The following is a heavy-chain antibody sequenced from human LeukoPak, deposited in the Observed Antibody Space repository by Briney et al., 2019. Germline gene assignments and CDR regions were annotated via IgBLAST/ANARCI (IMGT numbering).Heavy chain of an antibody. CDR1: GFTFSNYW. D-gene: IGHD6-25*01. V-gene: IGHV3-74*01. CDR2: INSDGSST. Sequence: GGSLRLSCAASGFTFSNYWMHWVRQAPGKGLVWVSRINSDGSSTSYADSVKGRVTISRDNSKNTLSLQMNSLTAEDTAVYYCARTTGYTSGWDHYYYYGLDVWGQGTTVTVSS. J-gene: IGHJ6*02. CDR3: ARTTGYTSGWDHYYYYGLDV.